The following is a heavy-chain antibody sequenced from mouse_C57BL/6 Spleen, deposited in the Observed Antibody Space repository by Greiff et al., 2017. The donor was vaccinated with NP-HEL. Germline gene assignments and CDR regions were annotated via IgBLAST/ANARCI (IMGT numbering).Heavy chain of an antibody. D-gene: IGHD2-2*01. CDR1: GYTFTSYW. J-gene: IGHJ3*01. CDR2: IHPSDSDT. CDR3: AISEWLRRGFAY. Sequence: QVQLKQPGAELVKPGASVKVSCKASGYTFTSYWMHWVKQRPGQGLEWIGRIHPSDSDTNYNQKFKGKATLTVDKSSSTAYMQLSSLTSEDSAVYYCAISEWLRRGFAYWGQGTLVTVSA. V-gene: IGHV1-74*01.